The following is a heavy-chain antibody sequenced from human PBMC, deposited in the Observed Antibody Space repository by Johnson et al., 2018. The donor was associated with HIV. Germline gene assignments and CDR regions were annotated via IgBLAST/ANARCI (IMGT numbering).Heavy chain of an antibody. D-gene: IGHD6-19*01. Sequence: VQLVESGGGVVQPGRSLRLSCAASGFTFSSYWMHWVRQAPGKGLVWVSRINSDGSSTSYAASVKGRFTISRDNAKNTLYLQMNSLRAEDTAVYYCAKVNRMEQWLAGGGAFDIWGQGTMVTVSS. V-gene: IGHV3-74*02. CDR3: AKVNRMEQWLAGGGAFDI. J-gene: IGHJ3*02. CDR1: GFTFSSYW. CDR2: INSDGSST.